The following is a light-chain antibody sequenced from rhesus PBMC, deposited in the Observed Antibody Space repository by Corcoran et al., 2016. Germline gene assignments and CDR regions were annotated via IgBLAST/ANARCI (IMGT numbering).Light chain of an antibody. CDR1: QGISNY. CDR3: LQYNSKPFT. Sequence: DIQMTQSPSSLSASVGDRVTITCRASQGISNYLSWYQQKPGKPLKRLIYAASSLESGVPSRFSGSGSGTEFTLTISSLQPEDFAAYYCLQYNSKPFTFGPGTKLDIK. CDR2: AAS. V-gene: IGKV1-36*01. J-gene: IGKJ3*01.